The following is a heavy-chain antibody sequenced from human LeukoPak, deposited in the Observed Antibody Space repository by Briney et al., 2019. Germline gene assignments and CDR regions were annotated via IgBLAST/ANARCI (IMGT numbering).Heavy chain of an antibody. CDR1: GFSFINYN. D-gene: IGHD1-14*01. CDR3: ARVRPDFQIGGDY. V-gene: IGHV3-48*01. J-gene: IGHJ4*02. Sequence: GGSLRLSCAASGFSFINYNMNWVRQAPGKGLEWISHISLSSGTIYYADSVKGRFTISRDNARTSLYLQMNSLRAEDTAVYYCARVRPDFQIGGDYWGQGTLVTVSS. CDR2: ISLSSGTI.